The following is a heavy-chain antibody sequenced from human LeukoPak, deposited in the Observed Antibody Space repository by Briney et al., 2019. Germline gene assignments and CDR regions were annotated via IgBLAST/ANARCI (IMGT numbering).Heavy chain of an antibody. CDR2: IKQDGSEK. V-gene: IGHV3-7*01. J-gene: IGHJ6*03. Sequence: PGGSLRLSCAASGFTFSSYWMSWVRQAPGKGLEWVANIKQDGSEKYYVDSVKGRFTISRDNAKNSLYLQMNSLRAEDTAVYYCARAGGGSYFNYYYYMDVWGKGTTVTVSS. D-gene: IGHD3-10*01. CDR3: ARAGGGSYFNYYYYMDV. CDR1: GFTFSSYW.